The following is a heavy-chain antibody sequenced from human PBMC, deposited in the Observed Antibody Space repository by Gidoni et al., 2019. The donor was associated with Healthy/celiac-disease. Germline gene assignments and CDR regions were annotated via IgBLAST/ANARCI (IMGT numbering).Heavy chain of an antibody. V-gene: IGHV3-23*01. D-gene: IGHD6-13*01. CDR2: ISGSGGST. CDR1: GSTFSSYA. CDR3: AKDAAAADPAY. Sequence: EVQLLESGGGLVQPGGSMRLPCAASGSTFSSYAMSCIRQAPGKGLEWVSAISGSGGSTYYADSVKGRFTISRDNSKNTLYLQMNSLRAEDTAVYYCAKDAAAADPAYWGQGTLVTVSS. J-gene: IGHJ4*02.